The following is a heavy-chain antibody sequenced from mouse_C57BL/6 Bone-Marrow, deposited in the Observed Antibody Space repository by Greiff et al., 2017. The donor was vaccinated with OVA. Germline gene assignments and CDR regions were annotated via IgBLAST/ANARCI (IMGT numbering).Heavy chain of an antibody. Sequence: QVQLQQPGAELVKPGASVKMSCKASGYTFTSYWITWVKQRPGQGLEWIGDIYPGSGSTNYNEKFKSKATLTVATSSSPACMQLSSLTSEDSAVYYCAREGVMGNYLLDYAMDYWGQGTSVTVSS. V-gene: IGHV1-55*01. CDR2: IYPGSGST. D-gene: IGHD2-1*01. CDR1: GYTFTSYW. CDR3: AREGVMGNYLLDYAMDY. J-gene: IGHJ4*01.